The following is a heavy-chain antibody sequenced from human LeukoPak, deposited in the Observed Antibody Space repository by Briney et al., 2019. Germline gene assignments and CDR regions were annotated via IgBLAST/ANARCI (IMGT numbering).Heavy chain of an antibody. D-gene: IGHD1-26*01. CDR3: ARGRIVGAPLGMDV. J-gene: IGHJ6*02. Sequence: GGSLRLSCAASGFNFNGYTMSWVRQAPGKGLEWVSSITSTSNYIYYADSLRGRFTISRDNAKNSLYLRMNSLRAEDTAVYYCARGRIVGAPLGMDVWGQGTTVTVSS. V-gene: IGHV3-21*01. CDR1: GFNFNGYT. CDR2: ITSTSNYI.